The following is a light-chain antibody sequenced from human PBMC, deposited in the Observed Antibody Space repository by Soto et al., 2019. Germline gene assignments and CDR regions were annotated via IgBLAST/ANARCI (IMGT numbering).Light chain of an antibody. V-gene: IGKV3-15*01. Sequence: EIVMTQSPATLSVSPGERATLCCRAGQSVGSNLAWYQQKPGQAPRLLIYGASTRATDIPARFSGSGSGTEFALTINSLQSEDFAVYFCQQFSIWHRTFGQGTKVDIK. CDR3: QQFSIWHRT. J-gene: IGKJ1*01. CDR1: QSVGSN. CDR2: GAS.